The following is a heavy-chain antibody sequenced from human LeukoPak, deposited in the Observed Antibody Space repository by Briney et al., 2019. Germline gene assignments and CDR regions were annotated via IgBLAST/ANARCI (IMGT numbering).Heavy chain of an antibody. D-gene: IGHD3-22*01. CDR2: VNTNTGNP. J-gene: IGHJ4*02. Sequence: GASVKVSCKASGYTFTDYAINWVRQAPGQGLEYMGWVNTNTGNPTYAQGFTGRFVFSSDSSVSTAYLQITSLKADDSAIYFCASCNDSSGYFAYWGQGTLVTVSS. V-gene: IGHV7-4-1*02. CDR1: GYTFTDYA. CDR3: ASCNDSSGYFAY.